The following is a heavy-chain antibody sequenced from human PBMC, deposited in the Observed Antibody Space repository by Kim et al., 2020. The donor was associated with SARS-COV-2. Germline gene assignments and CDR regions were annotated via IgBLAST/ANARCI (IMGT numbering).Heavy chain of an antibody. Sequence: GGSLRLSCAASGFTFSSYWMSWVRQAPGKGLEWVANIKQDGSEKYYVDSVKGRFTISRDNAKNSLYLQMNSLRAEDTAVYYCARDQSRITIFGVVINYYYRDVWGKGTTVTVS. CDR1: GFTFSSYW. CDR3: ARDQSRITIFGVVINYYYRDV. CDR2: IKQDGSEK. D-gene: IGHD3-3*01. V-gene: IGHV3-7*01. J-gene: IGHJ6*03.